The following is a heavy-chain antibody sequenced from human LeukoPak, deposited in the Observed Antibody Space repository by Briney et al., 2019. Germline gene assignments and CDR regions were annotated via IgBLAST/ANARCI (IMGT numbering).Heavy chain of an antibody. CDR1: GFTFSSYE. Sequence: GGSLRLSCAASGFTFSSYEMNWVRQAPGKGLEWVSHISSSGSSIYYADSVKGRFTISRDNAKNSLYLQMNSLRAEDTTVYYCARGGTGATKRYYFYGMDVWGQGTTVTVSS. J-gene: IGHJ6*02. CDR2: ISSSGSSI. D-gene: IGHD1-26*01. V-gene: IGHV3-48*03. CDR3: ARGGTGATKRYYFYGMDV.